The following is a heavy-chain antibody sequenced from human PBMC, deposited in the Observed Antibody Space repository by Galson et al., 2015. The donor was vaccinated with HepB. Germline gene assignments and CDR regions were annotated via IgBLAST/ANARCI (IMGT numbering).Heavy chain of an antibody. CDR3: AKDLERAVAGYEFDY. CDR2: ISWDGGST. D-gene: IGHD6-19*01. V-gene: IGHV3-43D*03. CDR1: GFTFDDYA. Sequence: SLRLSCAASGFTFDDYAMHWVRQAPGKGLEWVSLISWDGGSTYYADSVKGRFTISRDNSKNSLYLQMNSLRAEDTALYYCAKDLERAVAGYEFDYWGQGTLVTVSS. J-gene: IGHJ4*02.